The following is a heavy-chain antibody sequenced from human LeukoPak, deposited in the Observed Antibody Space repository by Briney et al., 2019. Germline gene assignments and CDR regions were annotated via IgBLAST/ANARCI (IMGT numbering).Heavy chain of an antibody. V-gene: IGHV1-8*01. Sequence: GASVKVSCKASGYTFTRYDINWVRQATGQGLEWMGWMNPNSGNTGYAQKFQGRVTMTRNTSISTAYMELSSLRSEDTAVYYCARGLRFLEWLNDYWGQGTLVTVSS. CDR1: GYTFTRYD. D-gene: IGHD3-3*01. J-gene: IGHJ4*02. CDR2: MNPNSGNT. CDR3: ARGLRFLEWLNDY.